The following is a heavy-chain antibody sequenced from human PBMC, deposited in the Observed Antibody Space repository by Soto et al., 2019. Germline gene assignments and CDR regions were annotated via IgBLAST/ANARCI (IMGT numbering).Heavy chain of an antibody. CDR3: ARGMVYYYGSGSYYNRLYYYYYMDV. Sequence: PSETLSLTCTVSCGSISSSSYYWGWIRQPPGKGLEWIGSIYYSGSTYYNPSLKSRVTISVDTSKNQFSLKLSSVTAADTAVYYCARGMVYYYGSGSYYNRLYYYYYMDVWGKGTTVTVSS. CDR2: IYYSGST. D-gene: IGHD3-10*01. V-gene: IGHV4-39*01. CDR1: CGSISSSSYY. J-gene: IGHJ6*03.